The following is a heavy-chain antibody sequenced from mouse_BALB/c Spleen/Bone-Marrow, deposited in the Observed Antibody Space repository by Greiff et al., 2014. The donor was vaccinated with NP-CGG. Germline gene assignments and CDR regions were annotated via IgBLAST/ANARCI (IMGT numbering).Heavy chain of an antibody. V-gene: IGHV1-9*01. J-gene: IGHJ2*01. CDR2: ILPGSGSI. CDR1: GYTFSSYW. D-gene: IGHD2-10*02. CDR3: AIGYDFDY. Sequence: VQLQQSGAELMKPGASVKISCKATGYTFSSYWIEWVKQRPGHGLEWIGEILPGSGSINSNEKFKGKATFTADTSSNTAYMQLSSLSSVYSGAKFGAIGYDFDYWGQGTTLTVSS.